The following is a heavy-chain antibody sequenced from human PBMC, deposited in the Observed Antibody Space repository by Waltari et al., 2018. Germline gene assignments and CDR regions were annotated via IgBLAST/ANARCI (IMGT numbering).Heavy chain of an antibody. Sequence: QLQLQESGPGLVKPSETLSLTCTVSGGSISSSSYYWGWIRQPPGKGLEWIGSIYYSGSTYYNPSLKSRVTISVDTSKNQFSLKLSSVTAADTAVYYCAREGRRWLQLGEEFDYWGQGTLVTVSS. D-gene: IGHD3-16*01. CDR1: GGSISSSSYY. V-gene: IGHV4-39*07. J-gene: IGHJ4*02. CDR2: IYYSGST. CDR3: AREGRRWLQLGEEFDY.